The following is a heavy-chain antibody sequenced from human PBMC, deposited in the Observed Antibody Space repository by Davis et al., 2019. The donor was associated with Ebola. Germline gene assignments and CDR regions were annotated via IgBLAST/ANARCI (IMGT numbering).Heavy chain of an antibody. CDR2: INQDGSEK. CDR3: VRDLGFDFGVISYFDF. J-gene: IGHJ4*02. CDR1: EFSFTTSW. V-gene: IGHV3-7*01. D-gene: IGHD3-3*01. Sequence: GESLKISCAASEFSFTTSWMSWVRQAPGKGLEWVANINQDGSEKYYVDSVKGRFTISRDNAKSSLYLQMNSLRADDTAIYFCVRDLGFDFGVISYFDFWGQGTQVTVSS.